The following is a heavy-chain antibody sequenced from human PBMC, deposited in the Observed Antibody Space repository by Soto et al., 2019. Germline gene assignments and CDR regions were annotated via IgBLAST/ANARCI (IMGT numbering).Heavy chain of an antibody. Sequence: QVNLVESGGGVVQPGKSLRLSCEASGFSFRSYGLHWVRQAPGKGLEWVGLISYDGSNKFYADSVRGRFTISRDNSNNTLYLQMTSLRVEDTAVYXCAKDLFSGGSYPNWFDPWGHGTLVTVSS. V-gene: IGHV3-30*18. D-gene: IGHD1-26*01. J-gene: IGHJ5*02. CDR2: ISYDGSNK. CDR1: GFSFRSYG. CDR3: AKDLFSGGSYPNWFDP.